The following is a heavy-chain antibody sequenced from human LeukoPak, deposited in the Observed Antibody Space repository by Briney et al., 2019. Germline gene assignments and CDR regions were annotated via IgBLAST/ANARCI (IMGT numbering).Heavy chain of an antibody. CDR1: GCEFSSYG. Sequence: ASVNVSCKASGCEFSSYGISWVRQAPGQGLEWMGWISAYNGKTKYAEKFQGRLTMTTETSTSTAYMELRSLTSADTAVYYCAKDSPRDDYVRGSYRYSRRGLDIWGQGTLVTASS. D-gene: IGHD3-16*02. V-gene: IGHV1-18*01. J-gene: IGHJ3*02. CDR2: ISAYNGKT. CDR3: AKDSPRDDYVRGSYRYSRRGLDI.